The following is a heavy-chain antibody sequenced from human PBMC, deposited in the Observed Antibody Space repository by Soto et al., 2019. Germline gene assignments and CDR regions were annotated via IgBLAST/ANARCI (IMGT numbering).Heavy chain of an antibody. CDR2: IYPGDSDT. CDR3: ARRSPGAMGGHYYYMDV. CDR1: GYSFTSYW. Sequence: GESLKISCKGSGYSFTSYWISWVRQMPGKGLEWMGSIYPGDSDTNYSPSFQGHVTISVDKSISTAYLQWSSLKASDTAMYYCARRSPGAMGGHYYYMDVWGKGTTVTVSS. V-gene: IGHV5-51*01. J-gene: IGHJ6*03. D-gene: IGHD2-2*01.